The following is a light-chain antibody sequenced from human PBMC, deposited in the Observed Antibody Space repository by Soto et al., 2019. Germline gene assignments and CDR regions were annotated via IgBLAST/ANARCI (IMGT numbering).Light chain of an antibody. CDR3: QQYGSSGT. V-gene: IGKV3-20*01. CDR1: QSVSNNY. CDR2: GAS. Sequence: EAVFTQSADTLSLSPGERSTPSGLASQSVSNNYLAWYQQKPGQDPRLLIYGASNRATGIPDRFSGSGSGTDFTLTISRLEPEDFAVYYCQQYGSSGTVGQGTKVEIK. J-gene: IGKJ1*01.